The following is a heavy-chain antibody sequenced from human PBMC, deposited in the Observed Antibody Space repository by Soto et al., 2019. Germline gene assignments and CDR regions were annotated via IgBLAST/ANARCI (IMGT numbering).Heavy chain of an antibody. CDR1: GFTFSNAW. CDR2: IKSKTDGGTT. D-gene: IGHD3-22*01. Sequence: GGSLRLSCAASGFTFSNAWMSWVRQAPGKGLEWVGRIKSKTDGGTTDYAAPVKGRFTISRDDSKNTLYLQMNSLKTEDTAVYYCTTDAYYDSSGYCFDYWGQGTLVTVSS. J-gene: IGHJ4*02. CDR3: TTDAYYDSSGYCFDY. V-gene: IGHV3-15*01.